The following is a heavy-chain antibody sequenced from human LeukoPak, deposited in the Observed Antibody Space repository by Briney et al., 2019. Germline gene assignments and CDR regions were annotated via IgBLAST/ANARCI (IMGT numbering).Heavy chain of an antibody. V-gene: IGHV1-3*01. CDR1: GYTFTSYA. J-gene: IGHJ4*02. CDR2: INAGNGNT. Sequence: GASVKVPCKASGYTFTSYAMHWVRQAPGQRLEWMGWINAGNGNTKYSQKFQGRVTITRDTSASTAYMELSSLRSEDTAVYYCARDLGSQGYFDYWGQGTLVTVSS. CDR3: ARDLGSQGYFDY. D-gene: IGHD6-13*01.